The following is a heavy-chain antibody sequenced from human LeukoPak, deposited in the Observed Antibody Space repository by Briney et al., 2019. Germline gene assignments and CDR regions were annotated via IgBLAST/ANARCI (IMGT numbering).Heavy chain of an antibody. CDR1: GFTFSSYW. V-gene: IGHV3-74*01. D-gene: IGHD3-3*01. CDR2: INSDGSST. CDR3: ARGDRPAHDFWSGIAYYMDV. Sequence: GGSLRLSCAASGFTFSSYWMHWVRQAPGKGLVWVSRINSDGSSTSSADSVKGRFTISRDNAKNTLYLQMNSLRAEDTAVYYCARGDRPAHDFWSGIAYYMDVWGKGTTVTVSS. J-gene: IGHJ6*03.